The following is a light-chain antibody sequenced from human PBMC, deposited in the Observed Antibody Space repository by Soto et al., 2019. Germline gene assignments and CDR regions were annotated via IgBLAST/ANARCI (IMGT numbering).Light chain of an antibody. CDR1: QSLSRW. Sequence: DIQMTQSPSTLSASVGDRVTITCRASQSLSRWLAWYQQKPGKATKLLIYKASSLESGVPSRFSGSESGTEFTLTISSLQPDDFANYYCQQYDNYLYTFGQGTKLEIK. V-gene: IGKV1-5*03. J-gene: IGKJ2*01. CDR2: KAS. CDR3: QQYDNYLYT.